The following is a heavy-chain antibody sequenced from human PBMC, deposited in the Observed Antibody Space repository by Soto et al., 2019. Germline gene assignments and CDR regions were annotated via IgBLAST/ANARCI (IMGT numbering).Heavy chain of an antibody. Sequence: EVQLVESGGGLVQPGGSLRLSCAASKFTFSRYWMHWVRQTPGKGLMWVSRINTDGSRTTYADSVKGRFTISRDNAKNTVFRDMNSLRAEDTAVYYCARVASGSDAWFDPWGQGPLVTVSS. D-gene: IGHD1-26*01. J-gene: IGHJ5*02. CDR2: INTDGSRT. V-gene: IGHV3-74*03. CDR3: ARVASGSDAWFDP. CDR1: KFTFSRYW.